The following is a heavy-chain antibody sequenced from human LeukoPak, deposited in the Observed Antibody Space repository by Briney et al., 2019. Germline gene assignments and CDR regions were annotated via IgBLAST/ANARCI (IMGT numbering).Heavy chain of an antibody. CDR2: IYTSGST. CDR1: GGSISSYY. D-gene: IGHD3-10*01. J-gene: IGHJ4*02. Sequence: SETLSLTCTVSGGSISSYYWSWIRQPAGKGLEWIGRIYTSGSTNYNPSLKSRVTMSVDTSKNPFSLKLGSVTAADTAVYYCARDRTYYYGSGSSREIRYFDYWGQGTLVTVSS. CDR3: ARDRTYYYGSGSSREIRYFDY. V-gene: IGHV4-4*07.